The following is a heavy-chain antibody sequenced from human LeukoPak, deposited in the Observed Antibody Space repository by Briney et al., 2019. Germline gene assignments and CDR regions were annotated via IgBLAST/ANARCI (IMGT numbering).Heavy chain of an antibody. CDR2: IKQDGTEK. Sequence: GGSLRLSCAVSGFTFTNYWMSWVRQAPGKGLEWVANIKQDGTEKYYVDSVKGRFTISRDNAKNSLYLQMNSLRVEDTAVYYCAKVAKYYYGSETYYLFEHWGQGTPVTASS. J-gene: IGHJ4*02. CDR3: AKVAKYYYGSETYYLFEH. CDR1: GFTFTNYW. V-gene: IGHV3-7*01. D-gene: IGHD3-10*01.